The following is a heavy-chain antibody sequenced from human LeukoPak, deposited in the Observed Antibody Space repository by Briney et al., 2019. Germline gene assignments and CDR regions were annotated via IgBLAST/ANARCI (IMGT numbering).Heavy chain of an antibody. V-gene: IGHV4-39*01. J-gene: IGHJ4*02. CDR3: ARQKAREASDY. CDR1: GGSISSTTYF. CDR2: IYHSGST. D-gene: IGHD3-10*01. Sequence: SETLSLTCTVSGGSISSTTYFWGWIRQPPGKGLEWIGEIYHSGSTNYNPSLKSRVTISVDTSKNQFSLKLSSVTAADTAVYYCARQKAREASDYWGQGTLVTVSS.